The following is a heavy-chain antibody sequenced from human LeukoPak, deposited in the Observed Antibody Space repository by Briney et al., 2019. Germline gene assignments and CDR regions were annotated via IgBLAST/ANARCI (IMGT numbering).Heavy chain of an antibody. J-gene: IGHJ4*02. D-gene: IGHD3/OR15-3a*01. V-gene: IGHV1-46*01. CDR3: ARDFFNMISEY. CDR2: IKPRGGNT. CDR1: GYTFTTHY. Sequence: ASVKLSCKASGYTFTTHYIHWVRLAPGQGLEWMGIIKPRGGNTNYAQKFKGRVTMTSDTSTSTVYLEMNSLRSEDTAVYYCARDFFNMISEYWGQGTLVTVSS.